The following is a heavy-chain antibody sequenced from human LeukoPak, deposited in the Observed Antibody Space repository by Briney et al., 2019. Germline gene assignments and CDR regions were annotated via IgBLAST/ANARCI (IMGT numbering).Heavy chain of an antibody. CDR2: IKNKVDGGTI. D-gene: IGHD6-13*01. V-gene: IGHV3-15*01. Sequence: GGSLRLSCAASGFTFNNAYMCWVRQAPGKGLEWVGRIKNKVDGGTIDYGAPVKGRFTISRDDSRNTLYLQMNSLKTEDTAVYYCTTDAGYTSRWYNYWGQGTLVTASS. CDR3: TTDAGYTSRWYNY. J-gene: IGHJ4*02. CDR1: GFTFNNAY.